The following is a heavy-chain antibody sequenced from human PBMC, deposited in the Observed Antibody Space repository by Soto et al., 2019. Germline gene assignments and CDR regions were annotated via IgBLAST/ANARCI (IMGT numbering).Heavy chain of an antibody. CDR2: IYPGDSDT. CDR1: GYSFTSYW. D-gene: IGHD5-12*01. J-gene: IGHJ4*02. V-gene: IGHV5-51*01. Sequence: GESLKISCKGSGYSFTSYWIGLVRQMPGKGPEWMGIIYPGDSDTRYSPSFQGQVTISADKSISTAYLQWSSLKASDTAMYYCARQGYPGQEPFDYWGQGTLVTVSS. CDR3: ARQGYPGQEPFDY.